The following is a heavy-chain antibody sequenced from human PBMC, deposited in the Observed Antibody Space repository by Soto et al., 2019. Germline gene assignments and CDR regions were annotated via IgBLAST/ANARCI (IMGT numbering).Heavy chain of an antibody. J-gene: IGHJ4*02. CDR3: ARYLSYYYDSSGYYSYFDY. CDR2: IYYSGST. V-gene: IGHV4-59*08. D-gene: IGHD3-22*01. CDR1: GGSISSYY. Sequence: SETLSLTCTVSGGSISSYYWSWIRQPPGKGLEWIGYIYYSGSTNYNPSLKSRVTISVDTSKNQFSLKLSSVTAADTAVYYCARYLSYYYDSSGYYSYFDYWGQGTLVTSPQ.